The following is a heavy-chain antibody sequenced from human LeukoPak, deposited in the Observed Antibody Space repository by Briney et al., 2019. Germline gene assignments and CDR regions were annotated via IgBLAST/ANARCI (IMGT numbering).Heavy chain of an antibody. J-gene: IGHJ5*02. CDR3: AISGSYGGWFDP. D-gene: IGHD1-26*01. CDR1: GGSISSGDYY. CDR2: IYYSGST. V-gene: IGHV4-30-4*08. Sequence: SQTLSLTCTVSGGSISSGDYYWSWIRQPPGKGLERIGYIYYSGSTYYNPSLKSRVTISVDTSKNQFSLKLSSVTAADAAVYYCAISGSYGGWFDPWGQGTLVTVSS.